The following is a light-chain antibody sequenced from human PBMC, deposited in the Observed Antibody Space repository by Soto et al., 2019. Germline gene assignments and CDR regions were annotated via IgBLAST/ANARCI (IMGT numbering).Light chain of an antibody. J-gene: IGLJ2*01. V-gene: IGLV2-14*01. CDR3: SSYTMSTTVV. CDR1: NNDVGAHDL. CDR2: GVT. Sequence: QSALTQPASVSGSPGQSITISCTGTNNDVGAHDLVSWYQHHPGKAPILMIYGVTNRPSGVSNRFSASKSGNTASLTISGLQAEDEADYYCSSYTMSTTVVFGGGTKLTVL.